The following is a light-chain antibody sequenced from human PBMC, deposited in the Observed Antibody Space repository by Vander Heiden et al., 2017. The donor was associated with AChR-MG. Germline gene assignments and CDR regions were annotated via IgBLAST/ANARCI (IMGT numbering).Light chain of an antibody. CDR1: QDITNY. CDR3: QQLHSLPRT. Sequence: DIQMTQSPSSLAASVGDRVTITCQASQDITNYLNWYQQKPGKAPKFLISDASNLQTGVPSRFSGSGSGTDFTFTISNLQPEDIATYYCQQLHSLPRTFGQGTKLEIK. V-gene: IGKV1-33*01. J-gene: IGKJ2*02. CDR2: DAS.